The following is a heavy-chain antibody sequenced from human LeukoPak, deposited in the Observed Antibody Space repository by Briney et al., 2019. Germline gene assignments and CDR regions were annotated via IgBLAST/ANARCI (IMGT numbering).Heavy chain of an antibody. V-gene: IGHV3-74*01. CDR2: IKSDGSVT. D-gene: IGHD3-22*01. CDR1: GFTFSSYY. CDR3: AKEGYYDSSGYYYFDY. J-gene: IGHJ4*02. Sequence: PGGSLRLSCAASGFTFSSYYMHWVRQAPGKGLVWVSRIKSDGSVTGYADSVKGRFTISRDNSKNTLYLQMNSLRAEDTAVYYCAKEGYYDSSGYYYFDYWGQGTLVTVSS.